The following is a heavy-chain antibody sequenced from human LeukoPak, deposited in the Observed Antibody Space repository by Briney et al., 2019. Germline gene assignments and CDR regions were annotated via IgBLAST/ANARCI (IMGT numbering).Heavy chain of an antibody. CDR2: IWYDGSNK. J-gene: IGHJ4*02. Sequence: PGGSLRLSCVASGFPFSSYGMHWVRQAPGKGLEWVAVIWYDGSNKYYADSVKGRFTISRDNSKNTLYLQMNSLRAEDTAVYYCARGRYCSGGSCYLPPPNLFDYWGQGTLVTVSS. D-gene: IGHD2-15*01. CDR1: GFPFSSYG. CDR3: ARGRYCSGGSCYLPPPNLFDY. V-gene: IGHV3-33*01.